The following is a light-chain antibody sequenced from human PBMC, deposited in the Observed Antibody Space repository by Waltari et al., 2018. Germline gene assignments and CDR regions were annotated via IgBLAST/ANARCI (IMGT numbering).Light chain of an antibody. CDR3: QQGYDFPCT. CDR1: RDIANN. J-gene: IGKJ1*01. Sequence: IQMTQSPSSLSASIGDTVTITCRASRDIANNVNWYQQQSGKAPKLLIYRASSLQSGVPSRFSGIGSGTDFSLTITSLQPEDFATYYCQQGYDFPCTFGRGTKVDIK. CDR2: RAS. V-gene: IGKV1-6*02.